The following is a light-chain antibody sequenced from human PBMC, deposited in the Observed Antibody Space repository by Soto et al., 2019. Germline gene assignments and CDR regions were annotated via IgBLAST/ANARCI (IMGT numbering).Light chain of an antibody. CDR1: QALNTR. CDR2: LTS. J-gene: IGKJ1*01. Sequence: EIVLTQSPATLSAFPGDRVTLSCRASQALNTRLAWYQHKPGQAPRLLIYLTSNRAAGVPSRFSAWGSETDFTLTISDVQPEDFAVYYCQQRQSWPRTFGQGTKVDIK. CDR3: QQRQSWPRT. V-gene: IGKV3-11*01.